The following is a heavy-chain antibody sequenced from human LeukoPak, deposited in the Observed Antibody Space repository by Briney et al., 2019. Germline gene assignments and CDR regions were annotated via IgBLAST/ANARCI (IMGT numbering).Heavy chain of an antibody. V-gene: IGHV3-30*02. CDR2: IRYDGSNK. D-gene: IGHD2-2*01. J-gene: IGHJ6*04. Sequence: GGSLRLSCAASGFTFSSYAMSWVRQAPGKGLEWVAFIRYDGSNKYYADSVKGRFTISRDNSKNTLYLQMNSLRAEDTAVYYCAKDRGQYCSSTSCYLADVWGKGTTVTVSS. CDR1: GFTFSSYA. CDR3: AKDRGQYCSSTSCYLADV.